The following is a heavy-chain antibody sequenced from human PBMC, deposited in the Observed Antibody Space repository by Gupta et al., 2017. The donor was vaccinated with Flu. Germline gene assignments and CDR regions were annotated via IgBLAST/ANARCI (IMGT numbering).Heavy chain of an antibody. D-gene: IGHD2-15*01. CDR3: AKNQREYCSGGDCYPQNFHY. Sequence: QVCLVESGGGGVHPGRSLRLPCSHPGFTFSTYGLHWVRQAPGQGLEWVAVISYDGTYKNYAASGKGRFTISRDNSKNTLSLQMKSLRGEDTGVYYCAKNQREYCSGGDCYPQNFHYWGQGTLVTVSS. J-gene: IGHJ4*02. CDR2: ISYDGTYK. CDR1: GFTFSTYG. V-gene: IGHV3-30*18.